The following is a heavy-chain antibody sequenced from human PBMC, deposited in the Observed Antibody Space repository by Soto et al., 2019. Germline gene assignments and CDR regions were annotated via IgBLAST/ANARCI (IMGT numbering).Heavy chain of an antibody. CDR3: ARGTADYDYIWGADWYFDL. Sequence: ASVKVSCKASGYTFTSYGISWVRQAPGQGLEWMGWISAYNGNTNYAQKLQGRVTMTTDTSTSTAYMELRSLRSDDTAVYYCARGTADYDYIWGADWYFDLWGRGTLVTVSS. D-gene: IGHD3-16*01. CDR1: GYTFTSYG. J-gene: IGHJ2*01. V-gene: IGHV1-18*01. CDR2: ISAYNGNT.